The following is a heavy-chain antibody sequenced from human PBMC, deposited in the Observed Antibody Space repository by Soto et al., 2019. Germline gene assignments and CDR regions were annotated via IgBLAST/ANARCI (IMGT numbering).Heavy chain of an antibody. CDR2: IYYSGST. Sequence: SETLSLTCTVSGGSISSYYWSWIRQPPGKGLEWIGYIYYSGSTNCNPSLKSRVTISVDTSKNQFSLKLSSVTAADTAVYYCARSIVVVPAAIQGDFDYWGQGTLVTVSS. V-gene: IGHV4-59*08. D-gene: IGHD2-2*01. CDR3: ARSIVVVPAAIQGDFDY. CDR1: GGSISSYY. J-gene: IGHJ4*02.